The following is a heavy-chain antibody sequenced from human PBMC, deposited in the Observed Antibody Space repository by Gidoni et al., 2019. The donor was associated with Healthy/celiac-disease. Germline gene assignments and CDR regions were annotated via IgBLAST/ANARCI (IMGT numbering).Heavy chain of an antibody. CDR1: GYTRTEFS. CDR3: ATGGYSSGWYNLVY. Sequence: QVQLVQSGAEVKKPGASVKVSCKVSGYTRTEFSMHWVRQAPGKGLEWMGGFDPEDGETIYAQKFQGRVTMTEDTSTDTAYMELSSLRSEDTAVYYCATGGYSSGWYNLVYWGQGTLVTVSS. V-gene: IGHV1-24*01. CDR2: FDPEDGET. D-gene: IGHD6-19*01. J-gene: IGHJ4*02.